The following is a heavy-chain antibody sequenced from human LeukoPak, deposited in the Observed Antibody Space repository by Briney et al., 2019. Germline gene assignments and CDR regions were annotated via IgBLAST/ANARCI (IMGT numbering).Heavy chain of an antibody. Sequence: GGSLRLSCAASGFTFSSYAMNWVRQAPGKGLEWVSGISGSGGSTDYADSVKGRFTISRDNSKNTLYLQMNSLRAEDTAVYYCAKRTVTATLHYYYYYGMDVWGQGTTVTVSS. V-gene: IGHV3-23*01. D-gene: IGHD2-21*02. CDR1: GFTFSSYA. J-gene: IGHJ6*02. CDR2: ISGSGGST. CDR3: AKRTVTATLHYYYYYGMDV.